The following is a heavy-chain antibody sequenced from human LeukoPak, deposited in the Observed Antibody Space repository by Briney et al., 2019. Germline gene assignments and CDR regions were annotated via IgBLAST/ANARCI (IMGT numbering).Heavy chain of an antibody. V-gene: IGHV3-21*01. Sequence: GGSLRLSCAASGFTFSAYTMNRVRQAPGTGLEWVSFMSGIGGFVHYADSVKGRFTISRDNAKSSLYLQMNSLRAEDTAVYFCARDDYSDSPTYYNGMDVWGQGTAVTVSS. D-gene: IGHD4/OR15-4a*01. CDR3: ARDDYSDSPTYYNGMDV. CDR1: GFTFSAYT. CDR2: MSGIGGFV. J-gene: IGHJ6*02.